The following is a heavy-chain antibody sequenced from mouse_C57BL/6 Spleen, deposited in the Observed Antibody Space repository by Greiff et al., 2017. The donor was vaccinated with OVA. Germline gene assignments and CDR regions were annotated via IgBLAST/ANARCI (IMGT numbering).Heavy chain of an antibody. D-gene: IGHD2-5*01. V-gene: IGHV1-53*01. J-gene: IGHJ4*01. CDR3: ARSGYSNYVHFPMDY. CDR2: INPSNGGT. CDR1: GYTFTSYW. Sequence: QVQLQQPGTELVKPGASVKLSCKASGYTFTSYWMHWVKQRPGQGLEWIGNINPSNGGTNYNEKFKSKATLTVDKSSSTAYMQLSSLTSEDSAVYYCARSGYSNYVHFPMDYWGQGTSVTVSS.